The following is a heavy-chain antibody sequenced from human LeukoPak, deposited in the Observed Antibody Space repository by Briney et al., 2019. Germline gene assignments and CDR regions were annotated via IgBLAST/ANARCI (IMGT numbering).Heavy chain of an antibody. CDR1: GFTFSSYE. V-gene: IGHV3-48*03. J-gene: IGHJ6*03. D-gene: IGHD3-10*01. Sequence: PGGSLRLSCAASGFTFSSYEMNWVRQAPGKGLEWVSYISSSGSTIYYADSVKGRFTISRDNAKNSLYLQMNSLRAEDTAVYYCARVHPLWFGELTVLPYYYYYMDVWGKGTTVTISS. CDR2: ISSSGSTI. CDR3: ARVHPLWFGELTVLPYYYYYMDV.